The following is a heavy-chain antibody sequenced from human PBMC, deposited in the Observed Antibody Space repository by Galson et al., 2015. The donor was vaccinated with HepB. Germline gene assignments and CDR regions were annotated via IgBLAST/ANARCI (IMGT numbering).Heavy chain of an antibody. D-gene: IGHD3-3*01. CDR3: ARGPTWRFLEWLPGGYFDY. J-gene: IGHJ4*02. Sequence: LTCAVYGGSFSGYYWSWIRQPPGKGLEWIGEINHSGSTNYNPSLKSRVTISVDTSKNQFSLKLSSVTAADTAVYYCARGPTWRFLEWLPGGYFDYWGQGTLVTVSS. CDR1: GGSFSGYY. CDR2: INHSGST. V-gene: IGHV4-34*01.